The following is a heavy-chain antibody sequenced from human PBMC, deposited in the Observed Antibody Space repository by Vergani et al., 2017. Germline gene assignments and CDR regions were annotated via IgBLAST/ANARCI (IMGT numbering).Heavy chain of an antibody. D-gene: IGHD6-13*01. Sequence: QVQLQESGPGFVKPSETLSLTCTVSGGPISSYYWSWIRQPPGKGLEWIGYMYYSGSTNYNPSLKSRFTISVETSKNQFSLKLSSVTAADTPVYYCAGWGGAAGNWFDPWGQGTLVTVSS. CDR2: MYYSGST. CDR3: AGWGGAAGNWFDP. J-gene: IGHJ5*02. CDR1: GGPISSYY. V-gene: IGHV4-59*01.